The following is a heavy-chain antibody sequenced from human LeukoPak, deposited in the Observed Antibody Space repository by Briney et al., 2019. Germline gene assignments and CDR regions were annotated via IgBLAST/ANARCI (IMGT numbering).Heavy chain of an antibody. J-gene: IGHJ4*02. CDR3: ARDSVGATTRFDY. Sequence: SQTLSLTCTVSGGSISSGDYYWSWIRQPPGKGLEWIGYIYYSGSTYYNPSLESRVTISVDTSKNQFSLKLSSVTAADTAVYYCARDSVGATTRFDYWGQGTLVTVSS. V-gene: IGHV4-30-4*08. CDR1: GGSISSGDYY. D-gene: IGHD1-26*01. CDR2: IYYSGST.